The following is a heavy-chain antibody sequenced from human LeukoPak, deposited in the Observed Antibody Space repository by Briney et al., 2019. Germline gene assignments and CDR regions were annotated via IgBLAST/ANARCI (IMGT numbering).Heavy chain of an antibody. V-gene: IGHV3-53*01. D-gene: IGHD3-10*01. CDR2: LYSAGAT. CDR1: GFTVSSNY. CDR3: ASGEVGVRKYYSDPFHH. Sequence: PGGSLRLSCAVSGFTVSSNYMSWVRQAPGKGLEWVSILYSAGATYYADSARGRFTIARDNSKNTVFLQMNSLRAEDTAVYYCASGEVGVRKYYSDPFHHWGQGTLVTVSS. J-gene: IGHJ4*02.